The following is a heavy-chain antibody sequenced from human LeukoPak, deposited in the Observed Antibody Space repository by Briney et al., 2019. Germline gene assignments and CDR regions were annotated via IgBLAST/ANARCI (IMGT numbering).Heavy chain of an antibody. CDR3: AKVNYYHPYF. CDR1: GFTFSTYS. CDR2: IDVTTGIS. J-gene: IGHJ4*02. Sequence: PGGSLRLSCAASGFTFSTYSMSWVRQAPGKGLEWGSTIDVTTGISYYADSVKGRFTISRDNFQNTLFLQLHNQRVDDTAVYFCAKVNYYHPYFWCQGTLVTVSS. D-gene: IGHD3-22*01. V-gene: IGHV3-23*01.